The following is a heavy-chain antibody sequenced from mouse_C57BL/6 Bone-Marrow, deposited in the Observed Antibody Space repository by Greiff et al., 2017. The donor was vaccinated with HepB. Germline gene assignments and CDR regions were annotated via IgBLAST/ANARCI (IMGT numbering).Heavy chain of an antibody. Sequence: QVQLKQPGAELVKPGASVKVSCKASGYTFTSYWMHWVKQRPGQGLEWIGRIHPSDSDTNYNQKFKGKATLTVDKSSSTAYMQLSSLTSEDSAVYYCAILGYYGSSSYAMDYWGQGTSVTVSS. CDR1: GYTFTSYW. D-gene: IGHD1-1*01. CDR3: AILGYYGSSSYAMDY. V-gene: IGHV1-74*01. CDR2: IHPSDSDT. J-gene: IGHJ4*01.